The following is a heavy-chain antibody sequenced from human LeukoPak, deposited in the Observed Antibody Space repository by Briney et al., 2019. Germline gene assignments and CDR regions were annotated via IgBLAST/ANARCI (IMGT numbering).Heavy chain of an antibody. J-gene: IGHJ5*02. V-gene: IGHV4-30-2*01. D-gene: IGHD3-10*01. CDR1: GGSISSGGYS. Sequence: SQTLSLTCAVSGGSISSGGYSWSWIRQPPGKGLEWIGYIYHSGSTNYNPSLKSRVTVSVDTSKNQFSLKLSSVTAADTAVYYCARATGIWFDPWGQGTLVTVSS. CDR2: IYHSGST. CDR3: ARATGIWFDP.